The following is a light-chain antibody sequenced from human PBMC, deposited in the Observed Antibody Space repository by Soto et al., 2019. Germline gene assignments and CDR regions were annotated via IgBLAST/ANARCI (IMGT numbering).Light chain of an antibody. Sequence: EIVLTQSPGTLSLSPGERATLSCRASQSVSSSYLAWYQQKPGQAPRLLLYGASTRATGIPVRFSGSGFGTEFTLTISSLQSEDFAVYYCQQYNNWSITFGQGTRLEIK. CDR1: QSVSSSY. CDR2: GAS. CDR3: QQYNNWSIT. J-gene: IGKJ5*01. V-gene: IGKV3-15*01.